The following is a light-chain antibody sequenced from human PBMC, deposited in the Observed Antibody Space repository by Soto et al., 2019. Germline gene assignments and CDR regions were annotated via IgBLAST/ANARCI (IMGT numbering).Light chain of an antibody. CDR1: QSISSW. CDR2: DAS. CDR3: QQHNSYYT. V-gene: IGKV1-5*01. J-gene: IGKJ2*01. Sequence: DIQMTQSPSTLSASVGDRVTITCRASQSISSWLAWYQQKPGKAPKLLIYDASSLESGVPSRFSGSGSGTEFTLTISSPKHDDLETYYCQQHNSYYTFGQGTKVDIK.